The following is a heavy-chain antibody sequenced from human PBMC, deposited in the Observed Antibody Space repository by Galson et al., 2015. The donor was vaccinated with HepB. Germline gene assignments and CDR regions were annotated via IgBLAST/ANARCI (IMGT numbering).Heavy chain of an antibody. Sequence: SVKVSCKVSGYTLTELSIHWVRQAPGKGLEWMGSFDAEDGEAVYAQEFQGRVTMTEDTFTDTDYMELSGLRSEDTAVYYCATLIFAPGLLWFAHWGQGTLVTVSS. CDR2: FDAEDGEA. D-gene: IGHD3/OR15-3a*01. CDR3: ATLIFAPGLLWFAH. CDR1: GYTLTELS. J-gene: IGHJ5*02. V-gene: IGHV1-24*01.